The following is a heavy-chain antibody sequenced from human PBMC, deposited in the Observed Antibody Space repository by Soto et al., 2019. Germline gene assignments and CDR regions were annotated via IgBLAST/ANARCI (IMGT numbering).Heavy chain of an antibody. CDR2: INPSGGST. CDR1: GYTFTSYY. Sequence: GASVKVSCKASGYTFTSYYMHWVRQAPGQGLEWMGIINPSGGSTSYAQKFQGRVTMTRDTSTSTVYMERSSLRSEDTAVYYCARGEVLLWFGELGSLFDYWGQGTLVTVSS. D-gene: IGHD3-10*01. V-gene: IGHV1-46*01. CDR3: ARGEVLLWFGELGSLFDY. J-gene: IGHJ4*02.